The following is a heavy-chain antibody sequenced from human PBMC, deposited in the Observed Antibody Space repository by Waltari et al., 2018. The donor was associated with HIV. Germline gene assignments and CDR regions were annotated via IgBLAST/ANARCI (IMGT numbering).Heavy chain of an antibody. V-gene: IGHV1-2*02. CDR1: GYTFSDYY. Sequence: QVQLVQSGAEVKKPGASVKVSCKASGYTFSDYYMHWVRQAPGQGLEWMGWINPNSGGTRYAEKSQGRVTMTRDTSISTAYMELSRLRFDDTAVYYCARVFRGTVNYFDSRLGHWGQGTLVTVSS. CDR3: ARVFRGTVNYFDSRLGH. J-gene: IGHJ5*02. CDR2: INPNSGGT. D-gene: IGHD3-22*01.